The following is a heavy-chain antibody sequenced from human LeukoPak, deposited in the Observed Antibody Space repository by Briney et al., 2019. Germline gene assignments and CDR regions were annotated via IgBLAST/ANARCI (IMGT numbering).Heavy chain of an antibody. CDR1: GGSISSGSYD. V-gene: IGHV4-61*02. CDR2: IYTSGST. Sequence: PSQTLSLTCTVSGGSISSGSYDWYWIRQPAGKGLEWIGRIYTSGSTNYNPSLKSRVTMSVDTSKNQFSLKLSSVTAADTAFYYCARTSWKWLADYWGQGTLVTVSS. D-gene: IGHD3-22*01. CDR3: ARTSWKWLADY. J-gene: IGHJ4*02.